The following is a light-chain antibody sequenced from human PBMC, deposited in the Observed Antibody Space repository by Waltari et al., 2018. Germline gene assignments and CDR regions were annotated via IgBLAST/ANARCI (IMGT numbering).Light chain of an antibody. CDR3: AAWDDSLNAWV. CDR2: IHN. Sequence: QSVLTQPPSASGAPGQSVTIYCSGSTSNIGSSTVNWYQQLPGTAPKLLISIHNERPSGVPDRFSGSTSGTSASLAISGLQSEDEADYYCAAWDDSLNAWVFGGGTKLTVL. J-gene: IGLJ3*02. V-gene: IGLV1-44*01. CDR1: TSNIGSST.